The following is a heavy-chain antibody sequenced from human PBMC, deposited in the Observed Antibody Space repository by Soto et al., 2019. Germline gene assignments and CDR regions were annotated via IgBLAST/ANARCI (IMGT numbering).Heavy chain of an antibody. CDR2: ISSSSSTI. J-gene: IGHJ4*02. CDR1: GFTFSSYS. V-gene: IGHV3-48*02. CDR3: ARDSGYSDGPIDY. Sequence: EVQLVESGGGLVQPGGSLRLSCAASGFTFSSYSMNWVRQAPGKGLEWVSYISSSSSTIYYADSVKGRFTISRDNAKNSLYMQMNILRDEDTAVYYGARDSGYSDGPIDYWGQGTLVTVSS. D-gene: IGHD5-18*01.